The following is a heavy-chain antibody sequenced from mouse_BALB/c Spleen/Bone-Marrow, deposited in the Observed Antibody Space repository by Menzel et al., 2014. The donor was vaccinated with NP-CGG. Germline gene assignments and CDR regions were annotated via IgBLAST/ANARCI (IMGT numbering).Heavy chain of an antibody. CDR3: TRGRTWDFDY. CDR2: INPSNSGT. J-gene: IGHJ2*01. D-gene: IGHD4-1*01. V-gene: IGHV1S81*02. CDR1: GYTFTSYY. Sequence: SGAELVKPGASVKLSCKASGYTFTSYYMYWVKQRPGQGLEWIGEINPSNSGTNFNEKFKSRATLTVDKSSSTAYMQLSSLTSEDSAVYYCTRGRTWDFDYWGQGPTLTVSS.